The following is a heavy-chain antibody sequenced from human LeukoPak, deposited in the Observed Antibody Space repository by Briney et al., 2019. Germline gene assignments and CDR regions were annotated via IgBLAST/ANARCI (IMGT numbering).Heavy chain of an antibody. CDR3: ARPRGYSYGYYFDY. CDR1: GYSISSGYH. J-gene: IGHJ4*02. D-gene: IGHD5-18*01. Sequence: SETLSLTCTVSGYSISSGYHWGWIRQPPGKGLEWIGSIYHSGSTYYNPSLKSRVTISVDTSKNQFSLKLSSVTAADTAVYYCARPRGYSYGYYFDYWGQGTLVTVSS. CDR2: IYHSGST. V-gene: IGHV4-38-2*02.